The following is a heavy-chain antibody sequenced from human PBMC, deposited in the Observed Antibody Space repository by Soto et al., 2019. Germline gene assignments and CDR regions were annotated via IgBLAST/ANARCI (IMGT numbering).Heavy chain of an antibody. CDR3: ARGRGRGRYYPRFDY. D-gene: IGHD1-26*01. Sequence: QVQLQESGPGLVKPSETLSLTCTVSGGSISSYYWSWIRQPPGKGLEWIGYIYYSGSTNYNPSLKMRLTLPVDTAKNQFALRRGSVPAADTAVYDCARGRGRGRYYPRFDYWGQGTLVTLAS. J-gene: IGHJ4*02. CDR2: IYYSGST. V-gene: IGHV4-59*01. CDR1: GGSISSYY.